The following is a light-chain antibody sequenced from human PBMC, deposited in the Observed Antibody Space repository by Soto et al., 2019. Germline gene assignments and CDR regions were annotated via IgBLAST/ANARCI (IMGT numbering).Light chain of an antibody. CDR2: DVT. J-gene: IGLJ1*01. Sequence: QSVLTQPASVSGSPGQSITISCTGTSSDIGAYNYVSWYQQHPGKAPKLIIYDVTNRPAGISSRFSASKSGNTASLTISVLQAEDEAAYYCCSYKSSSTLYVFGTGTKVTVL. CDR1: SSDIGAYNY. CDR3: CSYKSSSTLYV. V-gene: IGLV2-14*03.